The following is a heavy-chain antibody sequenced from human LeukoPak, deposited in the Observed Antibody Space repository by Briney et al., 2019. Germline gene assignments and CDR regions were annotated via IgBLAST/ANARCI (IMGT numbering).Heavy chain of an antibody. D-gene: IGHD3-10*01. CDR2: IYYRGST. V-gene: IGHV4-39*01. CDR3: ARGRGYYFDY. CDR1: GGSISSSSYY. Sequence: PSETLSLTCTVSGGSISSSSYYWGWIRQPPGKGLEWIGSIYYRGSTYYNPSLKSRVTISVDTSKNQFSLKLSSVTAADTAVYYCARGRGYYFDYWGQGTLVTVSS. J-gene: IGHJ4*02.